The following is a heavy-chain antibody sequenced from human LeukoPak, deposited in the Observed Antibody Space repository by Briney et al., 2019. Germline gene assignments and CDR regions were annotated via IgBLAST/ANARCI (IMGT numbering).Heavy chain of an antibody. Sequence: PSETLSLTCTVSGGSISSYYWSWIRQPPGKGLGWIGYIYYSGSTNYNPSLKSRVAISVDTSKNQFSLKLSSVTAADTAVYYCARESTRTTKKYNWFDPWGQGTLVTVSS. J-gene: IGHJ5*02. CDR2: IYYSGST. CDR3: ARESTRTTKKYNWFDP. D-gene: IGHD2-2*01. V-gene: IGHV4-59*01. CDR1: GGSISSYY.